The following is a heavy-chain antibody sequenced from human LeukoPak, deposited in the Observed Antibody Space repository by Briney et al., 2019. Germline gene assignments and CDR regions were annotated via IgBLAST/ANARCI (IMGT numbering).Heavy chain of an antibody. CDR2: INPNSGGT. Sequence: ASVKVSCKASGYTFTGPYIHWMRQAPGQGPEWMGWINPNSGGTKYAQKFQGRVTVTRDTSTSTAHMELSGLRTDDTATYYCARVEYCTKGVCINYDLWGQGTLVTVSS. CDR1: GYTFTGPY. J-gene: IGHJ4*02. CDR3: ARVEYCTKGVCINYDL. D-gene: IGHD2-8*01. V-gene: IGHV1-2*02.